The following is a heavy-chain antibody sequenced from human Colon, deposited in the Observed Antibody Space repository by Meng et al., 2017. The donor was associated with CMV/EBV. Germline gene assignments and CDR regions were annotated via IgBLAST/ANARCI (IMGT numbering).Heavy chain of an antibody. D-gene: IGHD6-25*01. Sequence: YWVRQAPNEGLEWGASISHDGSEKFYADSVKGRFNISRDDSRNVQYLELNNLRDDDTAMYFCATGAGTQAAALGVLDVWGRGTLVTVSS. CDR2: ISHDGSEK. CDR3: ATGAGTQAAALGVLDV. J-gene: IGHJ4*02. V-gene: IGHV3-33*07.